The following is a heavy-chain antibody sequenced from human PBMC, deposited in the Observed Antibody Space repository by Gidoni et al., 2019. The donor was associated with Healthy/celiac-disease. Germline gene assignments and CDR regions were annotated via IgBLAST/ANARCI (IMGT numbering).Heavy chain of an antibody. CDR3: AKPYYYDSSGYYPYDY. Sequence: EVQLLESGGGLVQPGGSLRLSCAASGFTFSSYAMSWVRQAPGKGLEWVSAISGSGGSTYYADSVKGRFTISRDNSKNTLYLQMNSLRAEDTAVYYCAKPYYYDSSGYYPYDYWGQGTLVTVSS. D-gene: IGHD3-22*01. J-gene: IGHJ4*02. CDR2: ISGSGGST. CDR1: GFTFSSYA. V-gene: IGHV3-23*01.